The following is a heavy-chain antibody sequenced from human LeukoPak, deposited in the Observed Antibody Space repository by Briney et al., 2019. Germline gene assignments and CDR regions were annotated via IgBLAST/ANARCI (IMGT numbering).Heavy chain of an antibody. V-gene: IGHV3-23*01. CDR3: AKRGVVIRVILVGFHKQAYYFDS. J-gene: IGHJ4*02. CDR1: GITLSSCA. Sequence: GGSLRLSCAVSGITLSSCAMTWVRQAPGKGLEWVAGISGSGGGTNYADSVKGRFTISRDNYKNTLYLQMTSLGAEDTAVYFCAKRGVVIRVILVGFHKQAYYFDSWGQGALATVSS. D-gene: IGHD3-22*01. CDR2: ISGSGGGT.